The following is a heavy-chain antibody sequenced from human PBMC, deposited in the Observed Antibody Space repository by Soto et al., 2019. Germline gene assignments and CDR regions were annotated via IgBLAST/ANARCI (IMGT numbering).Heavy chain of an antibody. J-gene: IGHJ4*02. V-gene: IGHV1-69*01. CDR2: FIPIFVAA. CDR1: GGTVSSYA. D-gene: IGHD3-10*01. CDR3: ARDLSSDSTGFRGYDL. Sequence: QVHLVQSGAEVKKAGSSVKVSCTASGGTVSSYAITWVRQAPGKGLEWMGVFIPIFVAAHYAPKFQGRLTLTADESTSTAYMELSGLRSGDTAIYYCARDLSSDSTGFRGYDLWGQGTLVTVSS.